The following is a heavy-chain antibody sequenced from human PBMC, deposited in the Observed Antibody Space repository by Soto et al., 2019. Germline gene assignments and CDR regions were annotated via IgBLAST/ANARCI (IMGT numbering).Heavy chain of an antibody. Sequence: GGSLRLSCAASGFNFGVFGMHWVRQAPGKGLEWLSVLSYEGSEEYYADSVRGRFTISRDNSKNTLFLQMDSLRVDDTGVYYCALTRRSSLLEVAGPGFEYWGQATLLTVSS. CDR1: GFNFGVFG. D-gene: IGHD6-19*01. CDR3: ALTRRSSLLEVAGPGFEY. J-gene: IGHJ4*02. V-gene: IGHV3-30*03. CDR2: LSYEGSEE.